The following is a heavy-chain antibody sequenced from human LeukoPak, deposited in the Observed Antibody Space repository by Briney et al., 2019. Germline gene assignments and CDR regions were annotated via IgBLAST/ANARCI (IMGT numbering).Heavy chain of an antibody. Sequence: SETLSLTCTVSGGSISSSSYYWGWIRQPPGKGLEWIASIYYSGSTYYNPSLKSRVTISVDTSKNQFSLKLSSVTAADTAVYYCARSSVVVPAAIRYYYYYYYMDVWGKGTTVTVSS. V-gene: IGHV4-39*07. CDR3: ARSSVVVPAAIRYYYYYYYMDV. J-gene: IGHJ6*03. CDR2: IYYSGST. D-gene: IGHD2-2*02. CDR1: GGSISSSSYY.